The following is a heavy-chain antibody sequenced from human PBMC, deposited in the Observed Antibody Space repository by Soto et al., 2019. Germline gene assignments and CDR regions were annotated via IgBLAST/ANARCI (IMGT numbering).Heavy chain of an antibody. CDR1: GGAFSGYY. CDR2: INHSGST. CDR3: AATQLRVFDWATRPGYLQQ. J-gene: IGHJ1*01. V-gene: IGHV4-34*01. Sequence: SETLSLTCAVYGGAFSGYYWSWIRQTPGKGLEWIGEINHSGSTNYNPSLKSRVTISVDTSKNQFSLKLSAVTAADTAVYYCAATQLRVFDWATRPGYLQQWGQGTLVTLCS. D-gene: IGHD3-9*01.